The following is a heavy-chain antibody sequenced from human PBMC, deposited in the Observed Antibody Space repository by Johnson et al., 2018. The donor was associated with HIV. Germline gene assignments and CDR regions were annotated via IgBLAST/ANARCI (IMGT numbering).Heavy chain of an antibody. D-gene: IGHD3-10*02. CDR2: IKSKTDGETT. CDR3: TTDWHITVLVHAFDI. V-gene: IGHV3-15*01. J-gene: IGHJ3*02. CDR1: GFTFTNAW. Sequence: VQLVESGGGLVKPGGSLRLSCAASGFTFTNAWMSWVRQAPGKGLEWVGRIKSKTDGETTDYAAPVKGRFTISRDDSKNTLYLQMNSLKTEDTDVYYCTTDWHITVLVHAFDIWGQGTMVTVSS.